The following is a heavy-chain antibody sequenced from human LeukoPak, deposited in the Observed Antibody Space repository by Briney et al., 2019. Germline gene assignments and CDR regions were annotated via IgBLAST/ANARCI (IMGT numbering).Heavy chain of an antibody. CDR1: GFTFSSYS. CDR3: ATYSGYDRIFAY. Sequence: QPGGSLRLSCAASGFTFSSYSMNWVRQAPGKGLEWVSYISGSSSAINYADSVKGRFTISRDNAKSSLFLQMNSLRAEDTAVYYCATYSGYDRIFAYWGQGTLVTVSS. J-gene: IGHJ4*02. V-gene: IGHV3-48*01. CDR2: ISGSSSAI. D-gene: IGHD5-12*01.